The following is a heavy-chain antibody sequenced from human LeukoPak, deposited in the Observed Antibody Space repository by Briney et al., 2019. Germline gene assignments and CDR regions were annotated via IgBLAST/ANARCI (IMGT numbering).Heavy chain of an antibody. J-gene: IGHJ4*02. V-gene: IGHV4-61*02. CDR1: DDSISSGSYY. D-gene: IGHD5-24*01. CDR3: AREQRWLQSLDY. Sequence: SETLSLTCTVSDDSISSGSYYWSWIRQPAGKGLEWIGRISASGSTNYNPSLKSRVTISVNTSKNQFSLKLSSVTATDTVVYYCAREQRWLQSLDYWGQGTLVTVSS. CDR2: ISASGST.